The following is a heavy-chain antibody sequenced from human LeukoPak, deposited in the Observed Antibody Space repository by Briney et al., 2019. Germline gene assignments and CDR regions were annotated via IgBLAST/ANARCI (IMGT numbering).Heavy chain of an antibody. CDR2: IIPIFGTA. CDR3: ARDLAAAAHNWFDP. Sequence: ASVKVSCKASGYTFTTHDINWVRQAPGQGLEWMGGIIPIFGTANYAQKFQGRVTITADESTSTAYMELSSLRSEDTAVYYCARDLAAAAHNWFDPWGQGTLVTVSS. CDR1: GYTFTTHD. V-gene: IGHV1-69*13. J-gene: IGHJ5*02. D-gene: IGHD6-13*01.